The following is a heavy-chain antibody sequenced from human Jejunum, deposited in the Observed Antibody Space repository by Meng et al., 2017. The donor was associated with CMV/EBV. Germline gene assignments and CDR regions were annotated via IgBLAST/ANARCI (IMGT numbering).Heavy chain of an antibody. CDR3: ARGSGGMTAFDS. D-gene: IGHD3-10*01. V-gene: IGHV4-31*02. J-gene: IGHJ4*02. Sequence: VSGYSINNGDYDWSWLRQHPGKGLEWIGYMYRSGTTYHNPSLRGRVVISIDTSKTQFSLNVNSMTAADTAVYYCARGSGGMTAFDSWGQGTLVTVSS. CDR2: MYRSGTT. CDR1: GYSINNGDYD.